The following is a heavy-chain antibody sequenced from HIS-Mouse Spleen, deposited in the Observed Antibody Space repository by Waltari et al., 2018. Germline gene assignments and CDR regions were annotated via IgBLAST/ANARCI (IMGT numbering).Heavy chain of an antibody. V-gene: IGHV3-9*01. CDR2: ISWNSGSI. CDR3: AKAASYSSSSHFDY. Sequence: EVQLVESGGGLVQPGRSLRLSCAASGFTFDDYAMHWVRPAPGKGLEWVSGISWNSGSIGYADSVKGRFTISRDNAKNSLYLQMNSLRAEDTALYYCAKAASYSSSSHFDYWGQGTLVTVSS. CDR1: GFTFDDYA. J-gene: IGHJ4*02. D-gene: IGHD6-6*01.